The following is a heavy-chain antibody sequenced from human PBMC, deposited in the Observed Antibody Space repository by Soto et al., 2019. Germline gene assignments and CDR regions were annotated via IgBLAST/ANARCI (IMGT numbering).Heavy chain of an antibody. D-gene: IGHD1-7*01. CDR1: GFTFSSYS. CDR2: ISSSGTYI. V-gene: IGHV3-21*01. CDR3: ARKNYGANYNSDDAFDI. J-gene: IGHJ3*02. Sequence: GESLKISCAASGFTFSSYSMNWVRQAPGKGLEWVSSISSSGTYIYYADSVKARFTISRDNAKNSLSLQMDSLRAEDTAVYYCARKNYGANYNSDDAFDIWGQGTMVTVSS.